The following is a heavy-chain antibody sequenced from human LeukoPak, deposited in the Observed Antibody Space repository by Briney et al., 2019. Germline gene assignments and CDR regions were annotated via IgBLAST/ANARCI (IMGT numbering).Heavy chain of an antibody. V-gene: IGHV4-59*01. Sequence: SETLSLTSTDSGGSISSFFWSWIRQPPGKGLEWVGYIYYSGSTNYNPSLKSRVTISVDTSKNQFSLKLSSVTAADTAVYYCARLDTAMVTGAFDIWGQGTMVTVSS. J-gene: IGHJ3*02. CDR1: GGSISSFF. CDR2: IYYSGST. D-gene: IGHD5-18*01. CDR3: ARLDTAMVTGAFDI.